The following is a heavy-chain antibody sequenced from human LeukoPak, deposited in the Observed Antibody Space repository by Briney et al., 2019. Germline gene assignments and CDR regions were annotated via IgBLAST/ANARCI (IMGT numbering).Heavy chain of an antibody. J-gene: IGHJ3*02. CDR2: INPTGGST. V-gene: IGHV1-46*01. Sequence: GASVKVSCKASGYTFTSYYMHWVRQAPGQGLEWMGIINPTGGSTSYAQKFQGRVTMTRDTSTSTVYMDLSSLRSEETAVYYCARGIAVAGTPDAFDIWGQGTLVTVAS. D-gene: IGHD6-19*01. CDR1: GYTFTSYY. CDR3: ARGIAVAGTPDAFDI.